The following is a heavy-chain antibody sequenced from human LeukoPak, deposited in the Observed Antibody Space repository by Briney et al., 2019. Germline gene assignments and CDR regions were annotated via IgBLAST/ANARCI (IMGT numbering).Heavy chain of an antibody. CDR2: IYYSGST. J-gene: IGHJ6*03. D-gene: IGHD4-23*01. V-gene: IGHV4-39*07. Sequence: PSETLSLTCTVSGGSISISNYYWGWIRQPPGKGLEWIGSIYYSGSTHNNPSLKSRVTISVDTSKNQFSLKLSSVTAADTAVYYCARDASTMITDYYYSMDVWGEGTTVTVSS. CDR1: GGSISISNYY. CDR3: ARDASTMITDYYYSMDV.